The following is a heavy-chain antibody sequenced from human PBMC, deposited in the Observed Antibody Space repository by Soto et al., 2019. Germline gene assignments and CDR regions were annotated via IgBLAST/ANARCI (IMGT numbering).Heavy chain of an antibody. D-gene: IGHD3-10*01. CDR2: ISGSGGST. J-gene: IGHJ4*02. CDR3: AKGAKPEGYFGFTY. CDR1: GFNCSSYA. V-gene: IGHV3-23*01. Sequence: GGSLRLSCAASGFNCSSYAMSCVLQAPGKGLEWVSAISGSGGSTYYADSVKGRFTISRDNSKNTLYLQMNSLRAEDTAVYYCAKGAKPEGYFGFTYWGQGTLVTVSS.